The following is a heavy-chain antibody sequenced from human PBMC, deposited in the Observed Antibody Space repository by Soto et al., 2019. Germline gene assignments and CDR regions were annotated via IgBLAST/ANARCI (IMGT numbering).Heavy chain of an antibody. CDR2: ISSSSSYI. D-gene: IGHD6-13*01. V-gene: IGHV3-21*01. CDR3: ARGLNIAAAGTRQPGDFDY. J-gene: IGHJ4*02. CDR1: GFTFSSYS. Sequence: GGSLRLSCAASGFTFSSYSMNWVRQAPGKGLEWVSSISSSSSYIYYADSVKGRFTISRDNAKNSLYLQMNNLRAEDTAVYYCARGLNIAAAGTRQPGDFDYWGQGTLVTVSS.